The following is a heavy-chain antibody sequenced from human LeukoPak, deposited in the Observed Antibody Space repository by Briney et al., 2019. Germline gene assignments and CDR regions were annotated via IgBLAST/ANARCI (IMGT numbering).Heavy chain of an antibody. D-gene: IGHD3-10*01. CDR3: ARGRDRWFGESYAFDI. CDR1: GFTFSSFA. CDR2: ISTSSSYI. J-gene: IGHJ3*02. V-gene: IGHV3-21*01. Sequence: GGSLRLSCAASGFTFSSFAMSWVRQAPGKGLEWVSSISTSSSYIYYADSVEDRFIISRDNAKNSLYLQMNSLRAEDTAVYYCARGRDRWFGESYAFDIWGQGTMVTVSS.